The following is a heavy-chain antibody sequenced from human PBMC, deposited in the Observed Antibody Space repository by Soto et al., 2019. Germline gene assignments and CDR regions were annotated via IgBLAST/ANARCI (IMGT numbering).Heavy chain of an antibody. CDR2: INTDGTIT. CDR3: VRHYGTA. D-gene: IGHD4-17*01. Sequence: EVQLVESGGGLVQPGGSLRLSCAASGFTFSSYWMHWVRQAPGKGLVWVSRINTDGTITTNADSVKDRFTISRDNAKNTLYLQMNSLRAEDTAMYYCVRHYGTAWGQRTLVTVSS. CDR1: GFTFSSYW. J-gene: IGHJ5*02. V-gene: IGHV3-74*03.